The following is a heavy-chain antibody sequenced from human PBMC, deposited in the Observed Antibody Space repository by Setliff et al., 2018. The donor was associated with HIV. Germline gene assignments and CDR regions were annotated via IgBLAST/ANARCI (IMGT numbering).Heavy chain of an antibody. Sequence: SETLSLTCTVSGGSINNYFWSRIRQPPGKGLEWLGCLYYTGRANYNPSLKSRLTVSVDTSKNQFSLKLSSVTAADTAVYYCARDGYNYKKGTSYMDVWGKGSTVTV. CDR1: GGSINNYF. CDR3: ARDGYNYKKGTSYMDV. J-gene: IGHJ6*03. CDR2: LYYTGRA. V-gene: IGHV4-59*01. D-gene: IGHD5-12*01.